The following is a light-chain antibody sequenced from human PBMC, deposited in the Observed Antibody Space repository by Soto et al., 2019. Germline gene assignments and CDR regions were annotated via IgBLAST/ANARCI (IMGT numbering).Light chain of an antibody. V-gene: IGKV3-20*01. CDR1: QSVRSNY. CDR2: GAS. J-gene: IGKJ1*01. CDR3: HQYGSSPT. Sequence: EIVLTQSPGTLSLSPGERATLSCRASQSVRSNYLAWYQQKPGQAPRLLIYGASSRATGIPDRFSGSGSGTDFTLTISRLEPEDFAVYYCHQYGSSPTCGQGTKVEIK.